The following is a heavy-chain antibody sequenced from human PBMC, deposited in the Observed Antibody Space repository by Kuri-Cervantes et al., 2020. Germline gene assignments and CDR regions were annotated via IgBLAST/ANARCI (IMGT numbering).Heavy chain of an antibody. CDR3: ASGAAAAFDI. V-gene: IGHV1-46*01. Sequence: ASVKVSCKASGYTFTTYYIHWVRQAPGQGLEWMGIINPSGDTTTYAQKFQGRVTMTRDTSTGTVYMELSSLRSEDTAVYYCASGAAAAFDIWGQGTMVTVSS. CDR1: GYTFTTYY. D-gene: IGHD4-17*01. CDR2: INPSGDTT. J-gene: IGHJ3*02.